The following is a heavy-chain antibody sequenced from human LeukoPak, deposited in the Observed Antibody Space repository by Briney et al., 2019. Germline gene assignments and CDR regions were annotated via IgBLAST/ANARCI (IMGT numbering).Heavy chain of an antibody. CDR2: FDPEDGET. CDR1: GYTLTELS. V-gene: IGHV1-24*01. Sequence: ASVKVSCKVSGYTLTELSMHWVRQAPGKGLEWMGGFDPEDGETIYAQKFQGRVTMTEDTSTDTAYMELSSLRSEDTAVYYCATILVGQQLVGIFSYWGQGTLVTASS. D-gene: IGHD6-13*01. CDR3: ATILVGQQLVGIFSY. J-gene: IGHJ4*02.